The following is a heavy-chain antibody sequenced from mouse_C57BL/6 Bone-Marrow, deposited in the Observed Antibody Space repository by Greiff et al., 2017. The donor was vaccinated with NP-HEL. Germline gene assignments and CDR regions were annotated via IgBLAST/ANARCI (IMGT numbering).Heavy chain of an antibody. Sequence: QVHVKQSGPELVKPGASVKISCKASGYAFSSSWMNWVKQRPGKGLEWIGRLYPGAGDTNYNGKFKGKATLTADKSSSTAYLQLSSLTSEDSAVYFCASEQLRAWFAYWGQGTLVTVSA. V-gene: IGHV1-82*01. J-gene: IGHJ3*01. CDR1: GYAFSSSW. CDR3: ASEQLRAWFAY. CDR2: LYPGAGDT.